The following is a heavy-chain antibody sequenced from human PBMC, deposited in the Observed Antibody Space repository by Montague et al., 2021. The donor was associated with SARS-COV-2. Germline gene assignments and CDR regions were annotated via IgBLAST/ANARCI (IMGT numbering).Heavy chain of an antibody. V-gene: IGHV4-39*02. Sequence: SETLSLTCTVSGASISSSRYYWGWIRQPPGKGLEWIGQIFYSGTTYYYPSLKSRLIISVDTSKNQFSLQLTSVTAADTSVYYCAREAVPLERATIHAFDIWGQGTTVTVSS. J-gene: IGHJ3*02. CDR1: GASISSSRYY. CDR2: IFYSGTT. CDR3: AREAVPLERATIHAFDI. D-gene: IGHD5-24*01.